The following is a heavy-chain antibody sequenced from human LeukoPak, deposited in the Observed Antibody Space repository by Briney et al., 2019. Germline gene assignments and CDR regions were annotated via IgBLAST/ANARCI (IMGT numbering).Heavy chain of an antibody. CDR3: ARTKNGSGRQLHV. V-gene: IGHV4-59*01. D-gene: IGHD3-10*01. CDR1: GGSISSYY. J-gene: IGHJ6*02. CDR2: IYYNGST. Sequence: SETLSLTCTVSGGSISSYYWSRIRQPPGKGLEWIGYIYYNGSTKYNPSLKSRVTISVDTSRNQFSLKLSSVTAADTAVFYCARTKNGSGRQLHVWGQGTTVTVSS.